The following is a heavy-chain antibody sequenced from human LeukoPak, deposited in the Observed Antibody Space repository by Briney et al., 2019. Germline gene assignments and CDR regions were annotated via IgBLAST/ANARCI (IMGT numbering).Heavy chain of an antibody. Sequence: GASVKVSCKASGYTFTSYYMHWVRQAPGQGLEWMGIINPSGGSTSYAQKFQGRVTMTRDMSTSTVYMELSSLRSDDTAVYYCARLVVGAAYFDYWGQGTLVTVSS. CDR1: GYTFTSYY. D-gene: IGHD1-26*01. CDR3: ARLVVGAAYFDY. CDR2: INPSGGST. V-gene: IGHV1-46*01. J-gene: IGHJ4*02.